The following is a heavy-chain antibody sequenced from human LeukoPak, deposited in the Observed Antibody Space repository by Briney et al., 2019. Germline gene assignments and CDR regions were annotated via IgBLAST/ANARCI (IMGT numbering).Heavy chain of an antibody. D-gene: IGHD2-15*01. J-gene: IGHJ4*02. CDR2: ISYDGSHK. CDR3: AKDQLPHCSSGSCCLMDS. Sequence: GTSLRLSCVASGFDFSTSAIHWVRQAPGKGLESVAVISYDGSHKYLADSVKGRSTVSRDNAKNTVYLQMNSLRLEDTALYYCAKDQLPHCSSGSCCLMDSWGQGTLVTVSS. V-gene: IGHV3-30*04. CDR1: GFDFSTSA.